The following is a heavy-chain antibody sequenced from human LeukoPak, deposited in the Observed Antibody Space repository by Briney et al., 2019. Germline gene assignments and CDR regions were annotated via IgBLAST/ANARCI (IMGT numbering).Heavy chain of an antibody. CDR2: IHYSGST. CDR3: ARGTNNYYGSGPFDY. V-gene: IGHV4-59*01. J-gene: IGHJ4*02. D-gene: IGHD3-10*01. Sequence: SETLSLTCTVSGGSISSYYWSWIRQPPGKGLEWIGYIHYSGSTNYNPSLKSRVTISVDTSKNQFSLKLSSVTAADTAVYYCARGTNNYYGSGPFDYWGQGTLVTVSS. CDR1: GGSISSYY.